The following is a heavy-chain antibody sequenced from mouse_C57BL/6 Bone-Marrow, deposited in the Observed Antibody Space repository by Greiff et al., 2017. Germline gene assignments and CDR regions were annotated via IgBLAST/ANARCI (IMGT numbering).Heavy chain of an antibody. CDR1: GYTFTDYY. V-gene: IGHV1-19*01. J-gene: IGHJ4*01. Sequence: EVQLQQSGPVLVKPGASVKMSCKASGYTFTDYYMNWVKQSHGKSLEWIGVINPYNGGTSYNQKFKGKATLTVDKSSSTAYMELNSLTSEDSAVYYCAREIYYGYDDYAKDYWGQGTSVTVSS. CDR3: AREIYYGYDDYAKDY. CDR2: INPYNGGT. D-gene: IGHD2-2*01.